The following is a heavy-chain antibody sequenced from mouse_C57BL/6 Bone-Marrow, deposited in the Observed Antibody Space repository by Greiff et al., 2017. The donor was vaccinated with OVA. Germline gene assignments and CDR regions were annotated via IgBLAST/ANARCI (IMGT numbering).Heavy chain of an antibody. V-gene: IGHV1-64*01. Sequence: QVQLQQSGAELVKPGASVKLSCKASGYTFTSYWMHWVKQRPGQGLEWIGMIHPNSGSTNYNEKFKSKATLTVDKSSSPAYMQLSTLTSEDSAVYYWEREKTETFAYWGQGTLVTVSA. D-gene: IGHD3-2*01. CDR2: IHPNSGST. J-gene: IGHJ3*01. CDR3: EREKTETFAY. CDR1: GYTFTSYW.